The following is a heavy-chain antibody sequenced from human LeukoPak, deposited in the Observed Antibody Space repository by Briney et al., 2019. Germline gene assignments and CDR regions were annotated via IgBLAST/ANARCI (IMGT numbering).Heavy chain of an antibody. CDR1: GYSFTTYW. CDR3: ARGYSGYYYYYGMDV. Sequence: GESLKISCKTSGYSFTTYWIGRVRQMPGKGLEWMGFIYPGDSDTRYSPTFQGQVTISPDKSISTAYLQWNSLKASDNAMYYCARGYSGYYYYYGMDVWGQGTSVTVSS. J-gene: IGHJ6*02. V-gene: IGHV5-51*01. CDR2: IYPGDSDT. D-gene: IGHD5-12*01.